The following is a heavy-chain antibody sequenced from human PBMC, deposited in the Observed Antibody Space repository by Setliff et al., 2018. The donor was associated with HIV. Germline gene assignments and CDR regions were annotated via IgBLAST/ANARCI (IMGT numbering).Heavy chain of an antibody. V-gene: IGHV4-39*01. D-gene: IGHD6-6*01. Sequence: SETLSLTCAVSGGSISGSYYWAWIRQPPGKGLEWIGSTYFRGGTYNNPSLENRFSISIDTTANQISLKLYSVTAADTAIYYCGRHRVAARPSYFDLWGQGTRGTSPQ. CDR3: GRHRVAARPSYFDL. CDR2: TYFRGGT. CDR1: GGSISGSYY. J-gene: IGHJ4*02.